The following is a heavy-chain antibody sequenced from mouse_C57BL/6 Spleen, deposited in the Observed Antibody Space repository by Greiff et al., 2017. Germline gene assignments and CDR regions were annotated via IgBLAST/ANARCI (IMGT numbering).Heavy chain of an antibody. D-gene: IGHD2-3*01. CDR3: ARSLYDGYSAWFAY. CDR1: GYTFTSYW. CDR2: IDPNSGGT. Sequence: QVHVKQPGAELVKPGASVKLSCKASGYTFTSYWMHWVKQRPGRGLEWIGRIDPNSGGTKYNEKFKSKATLTVDKPSSTAYMQLSSLTSEDSAVYYCARSLYDGYSAWFAYWGQGTLVTVSA. J-gene: IGHJ3*01. V-gene: IGHV1-72*01.